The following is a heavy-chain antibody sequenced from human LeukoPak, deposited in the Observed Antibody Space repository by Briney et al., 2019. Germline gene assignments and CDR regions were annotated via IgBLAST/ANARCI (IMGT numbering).Heavy chain of an antibody. CDR3: ASQLVYCGGDCYFGFDY. Sequence: SETLSLTCTVSGGSISSYYWSWIRQPPGKGLEWIGYIYYSGSTNYNPSLKSRVTISVDTSKNQFSLRLNSVTAADTAVYYCASQLVYCGGDCYFGFDYWGQGTLVTVSS. J-gene: IGHJ4*02. CDR2: IYYSGST. CDR1: GGSISSYY. V-gene: IGHV4-59*08. D-gene: IGHD2-21*02.